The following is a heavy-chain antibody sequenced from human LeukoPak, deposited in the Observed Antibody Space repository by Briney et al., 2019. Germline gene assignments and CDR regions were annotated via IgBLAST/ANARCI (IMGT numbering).Heavy chain of an antibody. CDR3: AREGYSYGFGWFDP. CDR1: GGSVSSGSYY. Sequence: PSETLSLTCTVSGGSVSSGSYYWGWIRQPPGKGLEWNGYIYYSGSTNYIPSLKSRVTISVDTSKTQFSLKLSSVTAADTVVYYCAREGYSYGFGWFDPWGQGTLVTVSS. J-gene: IGHJ5*02. D-gene: IGHD5-18*01. CDR2: IYYSGST. V-gene: IGHV4-61*01.